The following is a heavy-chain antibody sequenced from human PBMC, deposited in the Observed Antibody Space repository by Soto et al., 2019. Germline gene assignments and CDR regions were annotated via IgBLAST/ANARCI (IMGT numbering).Heavy chain of an antibody. J-gene: IGHJ4*02. CDR2: IHPGDSDT. D-gene: IGHD1-1*01. CDR1: GYFFSSQW. V-gene: IGHV5-51*01. CDR3: ETHGPNRARPLAF. Sequence: GESLKISCKGSGYFFSSQWIAWVRLMPGKGLEWMGIIHPGDSDTRYSPSFQGQVTISVDGSINTAYLQSRSLEASDTAVYYCETHGPNRARPLAFWGQGTPVTVSS.